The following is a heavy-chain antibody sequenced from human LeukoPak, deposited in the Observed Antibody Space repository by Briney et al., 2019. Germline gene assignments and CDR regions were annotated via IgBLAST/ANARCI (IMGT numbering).Heavy chain of an antibody. CDR2: IQYDGSNE. J-gene: IGHJ4*02. CDR1: GFTFSSYG. Sequence: GGSLRLSCAASGFTFSSYGMHWVRQAPGKGLEWVAYIQYDGSNEQYADSVKGRFSISRDNSKNTVYLQMNSLRPEDTALYYCARDKSYFGSGNYRYFDSWGQGALVIVSS. V-gene: IGHV3-30*02. CDR3: ARDKSYFGSGNYRYFDS. D-gene: IGHD3-10*01.